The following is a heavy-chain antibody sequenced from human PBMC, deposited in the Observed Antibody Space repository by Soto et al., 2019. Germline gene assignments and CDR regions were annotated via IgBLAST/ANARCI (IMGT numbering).Heavy chain of an antibody. CDR2: INAGNGNT. J-gene: IGHJ4*02. CDR3: ARVLPSCAGDCYRY. V-gene: IGHV1-3*01. Sequence: QVQLVQSGAELKKPGASLKVSCKASGYTFTNYVMHWVRQAPGQRLGWMGWINAGNGNTKYSQIFQGRVTLTRDTSANTAYMELSSLRSEDTAVYYCARVLPSCAGDCYRYWGQGTLVTVSS. D-gene: IGHD2-21*02. CDR1: GYTFTNYV.